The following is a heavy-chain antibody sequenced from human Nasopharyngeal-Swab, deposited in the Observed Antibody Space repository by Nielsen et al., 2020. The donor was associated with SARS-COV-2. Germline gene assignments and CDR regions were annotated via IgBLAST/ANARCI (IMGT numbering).Heavy chain of an antibody. Sequence: GESLKISCAASGFTFSSSGMDWVRQAPGKGLEWVAVISYDGSNEYYGDSVKGRFTVSRDNSKNTLYLQMNSLRAEDTAVYYCAKDFSLIAVAGTGPYWGQGTLVTVSS. V-gene: IGHV3-30*18. CDR3: AKDFSLIAVAGTGPY. D-gene: IGHD6-19*01. J-gene: IGHJ4*02. CDR1: GFTFSSSG. CDR2: ISYDGSNE.